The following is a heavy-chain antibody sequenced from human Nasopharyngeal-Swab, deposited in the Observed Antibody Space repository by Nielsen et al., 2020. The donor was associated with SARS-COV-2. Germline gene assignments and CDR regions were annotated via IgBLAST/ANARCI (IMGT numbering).Heavy chain of an antibody. Sequence: SGPTLVKPTQTLTLTCTFSGFSLSTSGVGVGWIRQPPGKALEWLALIYWDDDKHYSPSLKSRLTITKDTSKNQVVLTMTNMDPVDTATYYCAHIVSRGWYGEDFDYWGQGTLVTVSS. D-gene: IGHD6-19*01. CDR1: GFSLSTSGVG. J-gene: IGHJ4*02. V-gene: IGHV2-5*02. CDR2: IYWDDDK. CDR3: AHIVSRGWYGEDFDY.